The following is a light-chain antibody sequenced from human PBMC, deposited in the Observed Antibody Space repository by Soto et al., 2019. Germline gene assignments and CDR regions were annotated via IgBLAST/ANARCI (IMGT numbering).Light chain of an antibody. Sequence: QLVLTQSPSASASLGASVKLTCTLSSGHSSYAIAWHQQQPEKGPRYLMKLTSDGSHYKGGRIPDRFSDSSSGAERYLTISSLQSEDDADYYCQTWGTGIQVFGTGTKLTVL. CDR3: QTWGTGIQV. CDR1: SGHSSYA. CDR2: LTSDGSH. V-gene: IGLV4-69*01. J-gene: IGLJ1*01.